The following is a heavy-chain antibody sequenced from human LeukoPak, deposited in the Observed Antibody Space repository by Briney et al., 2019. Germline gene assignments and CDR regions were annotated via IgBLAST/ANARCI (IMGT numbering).Heavy chain of an antibody. CDR1: GYTFTGYY. Sequence: ASVKVSCKASGYTFTGYYMHWVRQAPGQGLEWMGWINPNSGGTNYAQKFQGRVTMTRDTSISTAYMELSRLRSDDTAVYYCARDRSMVRRLITRYYSMDGGGKATTV. V-gene: IGHV1-2*02. J-gene: IGHJ6*03. D-gene: IGHD3-10*01. CDR3: ARDRSMVRRLITRYYSMDG. CDR2: INPNSGGT.